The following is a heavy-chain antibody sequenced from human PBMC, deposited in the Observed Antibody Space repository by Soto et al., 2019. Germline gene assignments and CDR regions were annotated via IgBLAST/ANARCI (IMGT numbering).Heavy chain of an antibody. CDR2: INPNSGGT. D-gene: IGHD2-2*01. Sequence: ASVKVSCKACGYTFTGYYMHWVRQAPGQGLEWMGWINPNSGGTNYAQKFQGWVTMTRDTSISTAYMELSRLRSDDTAVYYCARSKPAYCSSTSCYAYAFDIWGQGTMVTVSS. CDR1: GYTFTGYY. J-gene: IGHJ3*02. CDR3: ARSKPAYCSSTSCYAYAFDI. V-gene: IGHV1-2*04.